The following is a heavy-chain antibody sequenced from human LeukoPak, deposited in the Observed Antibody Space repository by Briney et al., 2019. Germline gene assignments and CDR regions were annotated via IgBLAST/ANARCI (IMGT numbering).Heavy chain of an antibody. Sequence: PSETLSLTCAVYGGSFSGYYWSWIRQPPGKGLEWIGEINHSGSTNYNPSLKSRVTISVDTSKNQFSLKLSSVTAADTAVYYCARALITMVRGVTDWFDPWGQGTLVTVSS. CDR3: ARALITMVRGVTDWFDP. D-gene: IGHD3-10*01. J-gene: IGHJ5*02. CDR1: GGSFSGYY. CDR2: INHSGST. V-gene: IGHV4-34*01.